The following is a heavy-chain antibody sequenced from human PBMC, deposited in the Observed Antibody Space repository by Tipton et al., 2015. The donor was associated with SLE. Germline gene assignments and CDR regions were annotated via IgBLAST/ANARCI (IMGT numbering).Heavy chain of an antibody. V-gene: IGHV4-59*11. D-gene: IGHD5-12*01. CDR1: GDSIISHY. Sequence: TLSLTCTVSGDSIISHYWSWIRQPPGTGLEWLGYIYYTGSTNYNPSPKSRVTMSVDTSKNQVSLKLSSVTAADTAIYYCARGNQHSGYDGFDYWGQGTLVTVSS. CDR3: ARGNQHSGYDGFDY. CDR2: IYYTGST. J-gene: IGHJ4*02.